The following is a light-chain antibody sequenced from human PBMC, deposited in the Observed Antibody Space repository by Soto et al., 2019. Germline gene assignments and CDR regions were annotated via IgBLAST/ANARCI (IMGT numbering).Light chain of an antibody. CDR1: QSVSSY. CDR3: QLRSNWPEYT. Sequence: EIVLTQSPATLSLSPGERATLSCRASQSVSSYLAWYQQKPGQAPRLLIYDASNRATGIPARFIGSGSGTDFTLTISSLEPEDFAVYYCQLRSNWPEYTFGQGTKLEIK. CDR2: DAS. J-gene: IGKJ2*01. V-gene: IGKV3-11*01.